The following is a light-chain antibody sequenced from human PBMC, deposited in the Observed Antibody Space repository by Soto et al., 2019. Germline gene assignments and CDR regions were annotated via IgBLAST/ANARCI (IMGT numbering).Light chain of an antibody. Sequence: EIVLTQSPGTLSLSPGERATLSCRASQSVTSSYLAWYQQKPGQAPRLLIYGASSRATGIPDRFSGSGSGTDFSLTISRLEPEDFAVYDCQLVPDWTFGQGTKVEIK. V-gene: IGKV3-20*01. CDR3: QLVPDWT. CDR1: QSVTSSY. J-gene: IGKJ1*01. CDR2: GAS.